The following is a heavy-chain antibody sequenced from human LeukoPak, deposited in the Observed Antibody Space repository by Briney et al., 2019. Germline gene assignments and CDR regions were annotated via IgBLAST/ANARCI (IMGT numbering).Heavy chain of an antibody. V-gene: IGHV1-18*01. Sequence: EASVKVSCKASGYTLTSYGINWVRQAPGQGLEWMGWISGYNGNTNYAQKLQGRVTMTTDTSTRTTYMELRSLRSDDTAVYYCARGLLGSTVVYWGQGTLVTVSS. J-gene: IGHJ4*02. CDR3: ARGLLGSTVVY. D-gene: IGHD2-8*02. CDR2: ISGYNGNT. CDR1: GYTLTSYG.